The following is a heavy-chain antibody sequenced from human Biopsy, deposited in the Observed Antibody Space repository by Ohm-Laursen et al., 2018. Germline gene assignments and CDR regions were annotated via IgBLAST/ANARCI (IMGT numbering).Heavy chain of an antibody. CDR1: GVSISSYF. Sequence: SETLSLTCTVSGVSISSYFWNWTRQPPGKGLEWIGDIYYSGSTKYNPSLKSRVTISVDMPKSQLSLKLTSVTTADTAVYYCARGNEVMVTGPYFFDYWGQGTLVIVSS. V-gene: IGHV4-59*01. CDR2: IYYSGST. CDR3: ARGNEVMVTGPYFFDY. D-gene: IGHD2-21*02. J-gene: IGHJ4*02.